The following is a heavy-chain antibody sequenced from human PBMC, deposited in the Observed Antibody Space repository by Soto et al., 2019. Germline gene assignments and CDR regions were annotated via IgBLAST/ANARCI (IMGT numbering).Heavy chain of an antibody. Sequence: QVQLVESGGGVVQPGRSLRLTCAASGFTFSSNGMHWVRQAPGKGLEWVALVSYGGSKTYYADSVRGRFTISRDNSENTLYLQMNSLRAEDTAVYYCARWVGGSMYDNSGKYDSWGQGTLVTVSS. CDR2: VSYGGSKT. V-gene: IGHV3-30*03. J-gene: IGHJ5*01. CDR3: ARWVGGSMYDNSGKYDS. D-gene: IGHD3-22*01. CDR1: GFTFSSNG.